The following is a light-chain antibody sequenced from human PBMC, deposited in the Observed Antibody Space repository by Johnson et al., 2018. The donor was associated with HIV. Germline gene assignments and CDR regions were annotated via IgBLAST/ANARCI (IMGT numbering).Light chain of an antibody. CDR2: ENN. CDR1: SSNIGINY. CDR3: VTWDNSRSAYV. Sequence: QSVLTQPPSVSAAPGQKVTISCSGSSSNIGINYVSWYQQLPGTAPKLLIYENNKRPSGIPDRFSGPKSGTSATLGITGLQPGDEADYYCVTWDNSRSAYVFGTGTTLTVV. J-gene: IGLJ1*01. V-gene: IGLV1-51*02.